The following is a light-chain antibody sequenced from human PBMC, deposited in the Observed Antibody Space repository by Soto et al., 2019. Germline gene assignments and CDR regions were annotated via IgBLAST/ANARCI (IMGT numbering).Light chain of an antibody. CDR1: QGISTY. J-gene: IGKJ1*01. Sequence: DIQLTQSPSFLSASVGDTVTITCRASQGISTYLAWYQQKPGKAPKNLIYGASTLQSGVPSRFSGSGSGTEFTLTISSLQPDDFATYYCQQYNSYWTFGQGTKVDIK. CDR2: GAS. V-gene: IGKV1-9*01. CDR3: QQYNSYWT.